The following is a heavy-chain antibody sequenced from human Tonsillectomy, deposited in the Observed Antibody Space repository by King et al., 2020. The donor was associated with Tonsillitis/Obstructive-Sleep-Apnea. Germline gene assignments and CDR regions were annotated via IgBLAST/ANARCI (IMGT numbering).Heavy chain of an antibody. CDR3: ARIIRPYYYFDY. J-gene: IGHJ4*02. V-gene: IGHV4-61*01. D-gene: IGHD2-21*01. Sequence: VPLQESGPGLVKPSETLSLTCTVSGGSVSSSSFYWRWIRQPPGKGLEWIGYIYYSGSTNYNPSLKSRVTISVDTSKNQFSLKLNSVTAADTAVYYCARIIRPYYYFDYWGQGTLVTVSS. CDR1: GGSVSSSSFY. CDR2: IYYSGST.